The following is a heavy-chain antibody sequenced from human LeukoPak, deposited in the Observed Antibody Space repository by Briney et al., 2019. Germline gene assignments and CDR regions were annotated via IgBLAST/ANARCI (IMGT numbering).Heavy chain of an antibody. V-gene: IGHV1-18*01. J-gene: IGHJ3*02. CDR3: AYSYDTDAFDI. Sequence: ASLKVSCKASGGTFSSYGISWVRQAPGQGLEWMGGISAYNGNTNYAQKLQGRVTMTTDTSTSTAYMELRSLRSDDTAVYYCAYSYDTDAFDIWGQGTMVTVSS. D-gene: IGHD3-22*01. CDR1: GGTFSSYG. CDR2: ISAYNGNT.